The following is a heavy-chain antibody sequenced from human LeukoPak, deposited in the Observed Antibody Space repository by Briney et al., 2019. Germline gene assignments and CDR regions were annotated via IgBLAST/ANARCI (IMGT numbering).Heavy chain of an antibody. CDR1: GFTFSSYS. J-gene: IGHJ4*02. V-gene: IGHV3-48*01. CDR3: ARRSGSYKLDY. Sequence: GSLSLSCAASGFTFSSYSMNWVRQAPGKGLEWVSYISSSSTIYYADSVKGRFTISRDNAKNSLYLQMNSLRAEDTAVYYCARRSGSYKLDYWGQGTLVTVSS. CDR2: ISSSSTI. D-gene: IGHD3-10*01.